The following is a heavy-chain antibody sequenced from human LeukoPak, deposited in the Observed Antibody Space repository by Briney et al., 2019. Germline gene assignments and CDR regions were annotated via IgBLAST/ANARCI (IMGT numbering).Heavy chain of an antibody. CDR3: ARAAAGTGGGDY. D-gene: IGHD6-13*01. CDR2: INPSGGST. V-gene: IGHV1-46*01. J-gene: IGHJ4*02. Sequence: ASVKVSCKASGYTFTSYYMHWVRQAPGQGLEWMGIINPSGGSTSYAQKFQGRVTMTRDTSISTAYMELSSLRSDDTAVYYCARAAAGTGGGDYWGQGTLVTASS. CDR1: GYTFTSYY.